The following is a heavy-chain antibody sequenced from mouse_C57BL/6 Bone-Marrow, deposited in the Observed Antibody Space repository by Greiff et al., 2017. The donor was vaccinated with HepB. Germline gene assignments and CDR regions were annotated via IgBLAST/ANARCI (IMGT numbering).Heavy chain of an antibody. J-gene: IGHJ2*01. D-gene: IGHD1-1*01. Sequence: QVQLQQPGAELVKPGASVKVSCKASGYTFTSYWMHWVKQRPGQGLEWIGRIHPSDSDTNYNQKFKGKATLTVDKSSSTAYMQLSSLTSEDSAVYYGAIYLIYYYGSSYFLFDYWGQGTTLTVSS. V-gene: IGHV1-74*01. CDR3: AIYLIYYYGSSYFLFDY. CDR1: GYTFTSYW. CDR2: IHPSDSDT.